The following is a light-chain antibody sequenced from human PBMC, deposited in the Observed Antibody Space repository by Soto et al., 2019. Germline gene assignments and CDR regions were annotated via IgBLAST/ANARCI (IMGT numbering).Light chain of an antibody. CDR3: QQYDSSPRT. Sequence: ETVLTQSPATLSLSPGERATLSCRASESVSNSLAWYQHKPGQAPRLLIYNASNRATGIPARFSGSGSGTDFTLTISRLEPEDFAVYWCQQYDSSPRTFGQGTKVDIK. CDR2: NAS. CDR1: ESVSNS. V-gene: IGKV3-11*01. J-gene: IGKJ1*01.